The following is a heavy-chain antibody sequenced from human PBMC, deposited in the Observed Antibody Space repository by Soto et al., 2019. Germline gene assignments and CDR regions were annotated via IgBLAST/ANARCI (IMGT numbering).Heavy chain of an antibody. CDR3: ARGSAYSDYDLEY. V-gene: IGHV3-23*01. CDR1: GFTFSGYA. CDR2: VSGTGDSA. J-gene: IGHJ4*02. Sequence: GGSLRLSCAASGFTFSGYAMTWVRQARGKGLEWVSGVSGTGDSAYYADSVKGRFTISRDKSTNTLYLHMNSLRAEDTAVYYCARGSAYSDYDLEYWGQGTLVTVSS. D-gene: IGHD4-17*01.